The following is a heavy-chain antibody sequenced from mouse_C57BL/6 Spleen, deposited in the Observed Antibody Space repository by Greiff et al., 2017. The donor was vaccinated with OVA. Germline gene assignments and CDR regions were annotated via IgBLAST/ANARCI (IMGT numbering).Heavy chain of an antibody. CDR2: IDPSDSYT. Sequence: QVQLKQPGAELVKPGASVKLSCKASGYTFTSYWMQWVKQRPGQGLEWIGEIDPSDSYTNYNQKFKGKATLTVDTSSSTAYMQLSSLTSEDSAVYYCARKGDYDYDGTPFDYWGQGTTLTVSS. D-gene: IGHD2-4*01. CDR3: ARKGDYDYDGTPFDY. CDR1: GYTFTSYW. V-gene: IGHV1-50*01. J-gene: IGHJ2*01.